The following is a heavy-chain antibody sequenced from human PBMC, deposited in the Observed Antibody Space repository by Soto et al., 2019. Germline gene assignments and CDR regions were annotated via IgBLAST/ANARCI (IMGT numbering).Heavy chain of an antibody. CDR3: ARDRAADYGDPYYYMDV. J-gene: IGHJ6*03. Sequence: GSLRLSCEASGLTVSRNYMSWVRQAPEKGLEWVSVIYSGGSTYYADSVKGRFTISRDNSKNTLYLQMNSLRAEDTAVYYCARDRAADYGDPYYYMDVWGKGPTVTVSS. V-gene: IGHV3-66*01. CDR1: GLTVSRNY. D-gene: IGHD4-17*01. CDR2: IYSGGST.